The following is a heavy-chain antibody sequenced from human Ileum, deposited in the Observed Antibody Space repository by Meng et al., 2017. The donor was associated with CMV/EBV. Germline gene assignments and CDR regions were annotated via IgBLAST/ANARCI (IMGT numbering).Heavy chain of an antibody. CDR3: ARSVAGTRGVFDY. CDR2: ISTSGDT. V-gene: IGHV4-4*07. CDR1: GGSIYTYH. Sequence: VQLQESGPRLVKPSEXLSLTCTVSGGSIYTYHWSWIRQPAGKGLEWIGRISTSGDTDYNPSLKSRITMSVDTSKDQLSLNLNSVTAADTALYYCARSVAGTRGVFDYGGHGALVTVSS. J-gene: IGHJ4*01.